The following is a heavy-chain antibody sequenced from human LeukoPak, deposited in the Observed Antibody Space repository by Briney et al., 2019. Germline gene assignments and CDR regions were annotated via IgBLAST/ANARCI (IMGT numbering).Heavy chain of an antibody. CDR3: ARYSPGRYCSSTSCYGTYYFDY. D-gene: IGHD2-2*01. V-gene: IGHV3-74*01. CDR1: GFTFSSYW. Sequence: GRSLRLSCAASGFTFSSYWMHWVRQAPGKGLVWVSRINSDGSSTSYADSVKGRFTISRDNAKNTLYLQMNSLRAEDTAVYYCARYSPGRYCSSTSCYGTYYFDYWGQGTLVTASS. J-gene: IGHJ4*02. CDR2: INSDGSST.